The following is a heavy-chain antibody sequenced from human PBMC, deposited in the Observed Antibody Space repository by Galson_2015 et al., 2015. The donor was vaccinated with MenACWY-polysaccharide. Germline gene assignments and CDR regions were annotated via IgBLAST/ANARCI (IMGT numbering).Heavy chain of an antibody. V-gene: IGHV3-11*01. Sequence: SLRLSCAASGFTFSGNWMHWVRQAPGKGLEWVSSISSRGGIIYYADSVKGRFTISRDNAKSSLFLQMNSLRAEDTAVYYCARAAWLDFWGQGTLVTVSS. J-gene: IGHJ4*02. CDR2: ISSRGGII. CDR3: ARAAWLDF. D-gene: IGHD5-24*01. CDR1: GFTFSGNW.